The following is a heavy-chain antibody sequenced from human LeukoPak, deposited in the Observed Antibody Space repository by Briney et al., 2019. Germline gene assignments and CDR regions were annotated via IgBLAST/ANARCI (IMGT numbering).Heavy chain of an antibody. J-gene: IGHJ3*02. Sequence: SVKVSCTASGGTFSSYAISWVRQAPGQGLEWMGGIIPIFGTANYAQKFQGRVTITADESTSTAYMELSSLRSEDTAVYYCARGGAYSNIIDAFDIWGQGTMVTVSS. D-gene: IGHD2/OR15-2a*01. V-gene: IGHV1-69*13. CDR1: GGTFSSYA. CDR3: ARGGAYSNIIDAFDI. CDR2: IIPIFGTA.